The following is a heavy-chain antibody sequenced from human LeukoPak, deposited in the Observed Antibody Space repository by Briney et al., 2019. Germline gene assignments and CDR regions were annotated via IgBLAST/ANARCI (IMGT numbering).Heavy chain of an antibody. Sequence: GGSLRLSFAASGFTFSSYAMSWVRQAPGKGLEWVSAISGSGGSTYYADSVKGRFTISRDNSKNTLYLQMNSLRAEDTAVYYCAKGGGSRGTGYYEFDYWGQGTLVTVSS. J-gene: IGHJ4*02. D-gene: IGHD3/OR15-3a*01. CDR2: ISGSGGST. CDR3: AKGGGSRGTGYYEFDY. CDR1: GFTFSSYA. V-gene: IGHV3-23*01.